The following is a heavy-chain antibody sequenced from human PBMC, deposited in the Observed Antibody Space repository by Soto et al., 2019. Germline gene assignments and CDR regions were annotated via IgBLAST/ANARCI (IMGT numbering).Heavy chain of an antibody. CDR1: ADSITSGTYY. J-gene: IGHJ6*04. CDR2: AFPSGTT. D-gene: IGHD2-8*02. CDR3: ARDRRYFTGASCSLVYFYVLDV. Sequence: PSETLSLTCSVSADSITSGTYYWSWTRQPPGKGLKWVGFAFPSGTTFYNPSLKSRVLMSADTSKNQFSLNVRSLTAADSAVYFSARDRRYFTGASCSLVYFYVLDVWCKGTTVTVSS. V-gene: IGHV4-30-4*01.